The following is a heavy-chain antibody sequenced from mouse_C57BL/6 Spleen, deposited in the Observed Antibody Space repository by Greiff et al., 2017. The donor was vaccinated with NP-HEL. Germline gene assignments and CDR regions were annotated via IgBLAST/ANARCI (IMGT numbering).Heavy chain of an antibody. CDR2: INPSSGYT. J-gene: IGHJ4*01. Sequence: VQLQQSGAELAKPGASVKLSCKASGYTFTSYWMHWVKQRPGQGLEWIGYINPSSGYTKYNQKFKDKAKLTAAKSSSTAYMQLSSLTYEDSAVYCCARAGTVLLRDGAMDYWGRGTSVTVSS. V-gene: IGHV1-7*01. D-gene: IGHD1-1*01. CDR1: GYTFTSYW. CDR3: ARAGTVLLRDGAMDY.